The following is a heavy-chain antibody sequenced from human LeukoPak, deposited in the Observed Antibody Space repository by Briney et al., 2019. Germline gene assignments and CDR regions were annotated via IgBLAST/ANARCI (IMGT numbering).Heavy chain of an antibody. V-gene: IGHV4-59*01. Sequence: PSETLSLTCTVSGGSISSYYWSWIRQPPGKGLEWIGYIYYSGSTNYNPSLKSRVTISVDTSKKQFSLKLSSVTAADTAVYYCARSYYDFWSGYYTGGGNFDYWGQGTLVTVSS. CDR1: GGSISSYY. D-gene: IGHD3-3*01. CDR2: IYYSGST. J-gene: IGHJ4*02. CDR3: ARSYYDFWSGYYTGGGNFDY.